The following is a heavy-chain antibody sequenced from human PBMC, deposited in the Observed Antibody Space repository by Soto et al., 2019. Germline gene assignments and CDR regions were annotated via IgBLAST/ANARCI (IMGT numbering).Heavy chain of an antibody. Sequence: EVQLVESGGGLVQPGGSLRLSCAASGFTVSNDYMSWVRQAPGKGLEWVSLIYSVGNTFYADSVKGRFTISRDNSKNTQYVQMNSLIAEDTAGYYCTRDLEYGGYDSEASYWGQGTLVTASS. CDR2: IYSVGNT. D-gene: IGHD5-12*01. V-gene: IGHV3-66*01. CDR3: TRDLEYGGYDSEASY. CDR1: GFTVSNDY. J-gene: IGHJ4*02.